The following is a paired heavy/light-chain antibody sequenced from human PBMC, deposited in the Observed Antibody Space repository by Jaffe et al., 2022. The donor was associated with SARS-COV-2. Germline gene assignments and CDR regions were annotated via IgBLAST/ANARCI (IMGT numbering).Heavy chain of an antibody. CDR2: IFSNDEE. CDR3: ARCPVGYYGSGRTPYYYYMDV. V-gene: IGHV2-26*01. J-gene: IGHJ6*03. D-gene: IGHD3-10*01. Sequence: QVTLKESGPVLVKPTETLTLTCTVSGFSLSNAGMGVSWIRQPPGKAPEWLAHIFSNDEESYSTSLKSRLTISKDTSKSQVVLTMTNMDPVDTATYYCARCPVGYYGSGRTPYYYYMDVWGKGTTVTVSS. CDR1: GFSLSNAGMG.
Light chain of an antibody. CDR1: QSVFYSSNNKNY. V-gene: IGKV4-1*01. Sequence: DIVMTQSPDSLAVSLGERATINCESSQSVFYSSNNKNYLAWYQQKPGQPPKVLIYWASTRESGVPDRFSGSGSGTDFTLTISSLQAEDVAVYYCQQYYSSPCTFGQGTKLEIK. CDR2: WAS. CDR3: QQYYSSPCT. J-gene: IGKJ2*02.